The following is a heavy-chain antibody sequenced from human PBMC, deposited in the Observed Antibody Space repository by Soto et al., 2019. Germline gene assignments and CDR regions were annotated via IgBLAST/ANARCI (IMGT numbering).Heavy chain of an antibody. CDR2: INSDGSST. CDR3: ASGGSSLNFDS. D-gene: IGHD6-6*01. CDR1: GFTFRSYW. V-gene: IGHV3-74*01. J-gene: IGHJ4*02. Sequence: GGSLRLSCAASGFTFRSYWMQWVRQAPGKGLVWVSWINSDGSSTSYADSVKGRFTISRDNAKNMLYLQMNSLRAEDTAVYYCASGGSSLNFDSWGQGTLVTVSS.